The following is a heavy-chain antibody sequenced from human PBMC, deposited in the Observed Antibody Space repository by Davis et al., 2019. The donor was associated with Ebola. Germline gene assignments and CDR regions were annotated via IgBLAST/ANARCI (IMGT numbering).Heavy chain of an antibody. V-gene: IGHV4-34*01. J-gene: IGHJ6*02. CDR2: INHSGST. CDR1: GGSSSGYY. CDR3: ARGGLGVYYYYGMDV. D-gene: IGHD2-8*02. Sequence: MPSETLSLTCAVYGGSSSGYYWSWIRQPPGKGLEWIGEINHSGSTNYNPSLKSRVTISIDTSKNQFSLQLNSVTPEDTAVYYCARGGLGVYYYYGMDVWGQGTTVTVSS.